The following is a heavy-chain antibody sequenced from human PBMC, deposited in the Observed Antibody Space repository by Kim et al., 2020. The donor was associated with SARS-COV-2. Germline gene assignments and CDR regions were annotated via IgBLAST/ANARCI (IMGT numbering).Heavy chain of an antibody. D-gene: IGHD3-16*01. CDR2: IKEDGSEK. CDR3: ARHWGDYYYGMDV. Sequence: GGALRLSCAASEFTFSSHWMSWVRQAPGKGLEWVANIKEDGSEKLYVDSVKGRFTISRDNPKKSLYLQMNSLRAEDTAVYYCARHWGDYYYGMDVWGQGT. J-gene: IGHJ6*02. V-gene: IGHV3-7*01. CDR1: EFTFSSHW.